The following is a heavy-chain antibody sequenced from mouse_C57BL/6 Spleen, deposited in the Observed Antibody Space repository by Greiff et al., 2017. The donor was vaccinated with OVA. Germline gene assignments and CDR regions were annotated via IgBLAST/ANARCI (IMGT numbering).Heavy chain of an antibody. J-gene: IGHJ3*01. CDR2: INPYNGDT. CDR1: GYSFTGYF. V-gene: IGHV1-20*01. Sequence: VQLQQSGPELVKPGDSVKISCKASGYSFTGYFMKWVMQSHGKSLEWIGRINPYNGDTFYNQKFKGKATLTVDKSSSTAHMELRSLTSEDSAVYNCATITTVDAYWGQGTLVTVSA. D-gene: IGHD1-1*01. CDR3: ATITTVDAY.